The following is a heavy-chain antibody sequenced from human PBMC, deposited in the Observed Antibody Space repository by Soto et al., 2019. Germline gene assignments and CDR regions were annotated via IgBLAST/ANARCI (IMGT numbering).Heavy chain of an antibody. D-gene: IGHD4-4*01. J-gene: IGHJ3*02. V-gene: IGHV4-39*01. Sequence: QLQMQESGPGLVKPSETLSLTCTVSGGSISSSSHYWAWIRQPPGKGLEWIGSIYYDGSTYYNPSLKSRVTISVDTSKNQFSLKLSSVTAADTAVYYCATRGRNNAFDIWGQGTMVTVSS. CDR3: ATRGRNNAFDI. CDR2: IYYDGST. CDR1: GGSISSSSHY.